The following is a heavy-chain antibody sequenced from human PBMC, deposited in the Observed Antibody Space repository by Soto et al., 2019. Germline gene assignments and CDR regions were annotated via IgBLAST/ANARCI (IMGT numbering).Heavy chain of an antibody. D-gene: IGHD3-22*01. CDR2: IVVGSGNT. V-gene: IGHV1-58*02. J-gene: IGHJ4*02. CDR3: AIAPFLYYYDSSGYPGPDY. Sequence: SVKVSCKASGFTFTSSAMQWVRQARGQRLEWIGWIVVGSGNTNYAQKLQERVTITRDMSTSTAYMELSSLRSEDTAVYYCAIAPFLYYYDSSGYPGPDYWGQ. CDR1: GFTFTSSA.